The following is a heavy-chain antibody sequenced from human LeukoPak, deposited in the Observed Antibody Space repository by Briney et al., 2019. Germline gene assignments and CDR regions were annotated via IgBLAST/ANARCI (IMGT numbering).Heavy chain of an antibody. J-gene: IGHJ5*02. CDR2: ISYDGSNK. CDR1: GFTFDDYG. D-gene: IGHD3-22*01. Sequence: GGSLRLSCAASGFTFDDYGMSWVRHAPGKGLEWVAAISYDGSNKYSADSVKGRFTISRDNSKNTLYLQMNSLRADDTAVYYCARDLGQYYDTSDNWFDPWGQGTLVTVSS. CDR3: ARDLGQYYDTSDNWFDP. V-gene: IGHV3-30*03.